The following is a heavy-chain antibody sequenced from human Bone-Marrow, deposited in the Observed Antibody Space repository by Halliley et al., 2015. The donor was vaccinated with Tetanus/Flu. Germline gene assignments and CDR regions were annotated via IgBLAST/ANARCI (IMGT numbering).Heavy chain of an antibody. J-gene: IGHJ5*01. D-gene: IGHD3-22*01. Sequence: GLDGVSSITSRTNPIYYLDSVKGRFTISRDNAKNSLYLQMNSLRDDDTAVYYCARENYFDSLDSWGQGTLVTVSS. CDR3: ARENYFDSLDS. CDR2: ITSRTNPI. V-gene: IGHV3-48*02.